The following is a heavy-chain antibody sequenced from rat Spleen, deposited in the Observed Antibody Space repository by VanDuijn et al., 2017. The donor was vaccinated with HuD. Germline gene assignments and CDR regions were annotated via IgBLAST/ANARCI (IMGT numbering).Heavy chain of an antibody. J-gene: IGHJ2*01. CDR2: ITYDGSST. CDR1: GFTFSDYY. Sequence: EVQLVESDGGLVQPGRSLKLSCAASGFTFSDYYMTWVRQAPTKGLEWVATITYDGSSTYYRDSVKDRFTISRDNAKSTLYLQMDSLRSEDTATYYCARQNIGTTLDYWGQGVMVTVSS. CDR3: ARQNIGTTLDY. V-gene: IGHV5-29*01. D-gene: IGHD1-5*01.